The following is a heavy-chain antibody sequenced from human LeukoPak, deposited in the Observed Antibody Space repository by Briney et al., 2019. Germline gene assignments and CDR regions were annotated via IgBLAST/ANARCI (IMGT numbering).Heavy chain of an antibody. CDR3: ARRSRTMDQYSGSYCGGGCFDY. CDR2: IYPGDSDT. CDR1: GNSFTTYW. J-gene: IGHJ4*02. D-gene: IGHD1-26*01. Sequence: GESLKISCKGFGNSFTTYWIGWVRQMPGKGLEWMGLIYPGDSDTRYSSSFQGQVTISADRSISAAYLQWSSLKASDTAMYYCARRSRTMDQYSGSYCGGGCFDYWGQGTLVTVSS. V-gene: IGHV5-51*01.